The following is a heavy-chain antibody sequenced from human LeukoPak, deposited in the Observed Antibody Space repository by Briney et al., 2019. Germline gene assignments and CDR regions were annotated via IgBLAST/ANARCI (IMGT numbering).Heavy chain of an antibody. V-gene: IGHV3-23*01. CDR2: ISGSGGST. D-gene: IGHD6-19*01. CDR3: ARGYSSGWWGYYFDY. Sequence: GGSLRLSCAASGFSLSNYAMTWVRQAPGKGLEWVSGISGSGGSTYYADSVKGRFTISRDNSKNTLYLQMNSLRAEDTAVYYCARGYSSGWWGYYFDYWGQGTPVTVSS. CDR1: GFSLSNYA. J-gene: IGHJ4*02.